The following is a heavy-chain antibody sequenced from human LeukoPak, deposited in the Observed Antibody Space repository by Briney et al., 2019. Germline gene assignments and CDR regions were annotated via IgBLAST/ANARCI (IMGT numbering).Heavy chain of an antibody. Sequence: RTSETLSLTCTVSGGSISSSSYYWGWIRQPPGKGLEWIGSFYYSGSTYYNPSLKRRVTISVDTSKNQFSLKLSSVTAADTAVYYCARGSIDTAMDYFDYWGQGTLVTVSS. V-gene: IGHV4-39*07. D-gene: IGHD5-18*01. CDR2: FYYSGST. CDR1: GGSISSSSYY. J-gene: IGHJ4*02. CDR3: ARGSIDTAMDYFDY.